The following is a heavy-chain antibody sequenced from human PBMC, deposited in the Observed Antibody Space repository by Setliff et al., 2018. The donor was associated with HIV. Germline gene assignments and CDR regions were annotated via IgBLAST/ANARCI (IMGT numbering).Heavy chain of an antibody. Sequence: GGSLRLSCAASGFMFHYHVMHWVRQAPGKGLEWVAVITYDGSQKYYAESVRGRFAISRDNSKNTLYLQMSGLRVEDTAIYYCAKGRTNDFWSGSLGHWGPGTLVTVSS. CDR2: ITYDGSQK. D-gene: IGHD3-3*01. V-gene: IGHV3-30*18. CDR3: AKGRTNDFWSGSLGH. CDR1: GFMFHYHV. J-gene: IGHJ4*02.